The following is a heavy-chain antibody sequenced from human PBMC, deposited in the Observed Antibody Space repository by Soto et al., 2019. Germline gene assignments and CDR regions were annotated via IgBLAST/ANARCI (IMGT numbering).Heavy chain of an antibody. CDR3: ATSIAAAGVTLDY. Sequence: SETLSLTCTVSGGSISSGGYYWSWIRQHPGKGLEWIGYIYYSGSTYYNPSLKSRVTISVDTSKNQFSLKLSSVTAADTAVYYCATSIAAAGVTLDYWGQGTLVTVSS. D-gene: IGHD6-13*01. J-gene: IGHJ4*02. V-gene: IGHV4-31*03. CDR1: GGSISSGGYY. CDR2: IYYSGST.